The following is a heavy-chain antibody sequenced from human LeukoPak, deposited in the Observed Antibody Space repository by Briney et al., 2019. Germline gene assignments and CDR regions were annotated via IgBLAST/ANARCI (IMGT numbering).Heavy chain of an antibody. Sequence: SDTLSLTCTVSGGSINNYYWSWLRLPPGKGLEWIGYIYYNGATIYSPSLESRVTMSVDTSRNQFSLDLTSVTAGDTAVYYCTRHAPVPIIGHGMSGWGQGTTVTVSS. V-gene: IGHV4-59*08. J-gene: IGHJ6*02. D-gene: IGHD3-10*01. CDR1: GGSINNYY. CDR3: TRHAPVPIIGHGMSG. CDR2: IYYNGAT.